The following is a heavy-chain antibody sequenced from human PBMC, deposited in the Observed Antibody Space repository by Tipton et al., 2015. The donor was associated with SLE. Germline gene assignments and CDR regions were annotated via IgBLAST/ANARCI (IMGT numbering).Heavy chain of an antibody. J-gene: IGHJ5*02. Sequence: TLSLTCAVYGGSFSGYYWSWIRQPPGKGLEWIGEINHSGSTNYNPSLKSRVTISVDTSKNQFSLKLSSVTAADTAVYYCAREPIYSSSWYGGYNWFDPWGQGTLVTVSS. V-gene: IGHV4-34*01. CDR3: AREPIYSSSWYGGYNWFDP. D-gene: IGHD6-13*01. CDR2: INHSGST. CDR1: GGSFSGYY.